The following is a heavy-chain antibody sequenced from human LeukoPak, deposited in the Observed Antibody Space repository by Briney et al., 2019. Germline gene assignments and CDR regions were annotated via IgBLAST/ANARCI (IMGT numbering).Heavy chain of an antibody. D-gene: IGHD3-16*01. CDR1: GFTFSSYE. Sequence: GGSLRLSCAASGFTFSSYEMNWVRQAPGKGLEWVSYISSSGSTIYYADSVKGRFTISRDNAKNTVSLQMESLRAEDTALYYCAKDYAVGSIDYWGQGTLVTVSS. CDR2: ISSSGSTI. V-gene: IGHV3-48*03. J-gene: IGHJ4*02. CDR3: AKDYAVGSIDY.